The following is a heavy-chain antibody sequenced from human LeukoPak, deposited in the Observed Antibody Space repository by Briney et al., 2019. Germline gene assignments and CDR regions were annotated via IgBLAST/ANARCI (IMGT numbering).Heavy chain of an antibody. CDR3: AKDHDYSSRPYYFDY. J-gene: IGHJ4*02. Sequence: PGGSLRLSCAASGFTFSSYAMTWVRDAPGKGLEWVSGISGSGGTTYYADSVKGRLTISRDNSKNTLYLQMNSLRAEDTALYYCAKDHDYSSRPYYFDYWGQGTLVTVSS. CDR2: ISGSGGTT. CDR1: GFTFSSYA. V-gene: IGHV3-23*01. D-gene: IGHD6-19*01.